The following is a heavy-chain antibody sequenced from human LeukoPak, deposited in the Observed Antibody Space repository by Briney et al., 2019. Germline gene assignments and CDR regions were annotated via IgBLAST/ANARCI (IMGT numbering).Heavy chain of an antibody. CDR1: GFTFSSYG. CDR3: AKELDYGDGNDAFDI. Sequence: GGSLRLSCAASGFTFSSYGMHRVRQAPGKGLEWVAVISYDGSNKYYADSVKGRFTISRDNSKNTLYLQMNSLRAEDTAVYYCAKELDYGDGNDAFDIWGQGTVVTVSS. CDR2: ISYDGSNK. J-gene: IGHJ3*02. D-gene: IGHD4-17*01. V-gene: IGHV3-30*18.